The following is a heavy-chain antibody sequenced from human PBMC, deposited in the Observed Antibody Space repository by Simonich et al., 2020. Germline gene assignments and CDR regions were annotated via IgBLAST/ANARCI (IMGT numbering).Heavy chain of an antibody. CDR3: ASDGAYDTVVTGAY. J-gene: IGHJ4*02. D-gene: IGHD3-9*01. Sequence: EVQLVESGGGLVQPGGSLRLSCAASGFTFSSYEMNWVSQAPGKGLEWFSYISSSGSTIYYADSVKGRFTISRDNAKNSLYLQMNSLRAEDTAVYYCASDGAYDTVVTGAYWGQGTLVTVSS. CDR1: GFTFSSYE. CDR2: ISSSGSTI. V-gene: IGHV3-48*03.